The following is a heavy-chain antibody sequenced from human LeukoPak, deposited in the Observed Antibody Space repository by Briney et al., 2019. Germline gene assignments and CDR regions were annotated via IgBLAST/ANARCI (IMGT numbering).Heavy chain of an antibody. CDR3: AREGGTRDFYYYMDV. Sequence: GGSLRLSCSASGLTFTDYSMSWVRQAPGKGLEWVSTISSVSTYIYYADSVKGRFTISRDNAKNSLHLQMTSLRAEDTAVYFCAREGGTRDFYYYMDVWGKGTTVTVSS. CDR2: ISSVSTYI. CDR1: GLTFTDYS. J-gene: IGHJ6*03. D-gene: IGHD2-2*01. V-gene: IGHV3-21*01.